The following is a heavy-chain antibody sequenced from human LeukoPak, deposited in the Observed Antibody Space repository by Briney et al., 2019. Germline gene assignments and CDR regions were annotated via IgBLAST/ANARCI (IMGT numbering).Heavy chain of an antibody. D-gene: IGHD1-26*01. CDR1: GFTFSSYS. J-gene: IGHJ4*02. CDR2: ITASGTAM. V-gene: IGHV3-48*02. CDR3: ASSGSYRFDY. Sequence: GRSLRLSCAASGFTFSSYSMNWVRQAPGKGLEWVSHITASGTAMFYADSVKGRFTISRDNAKNSLYLQMDSLRDEDTAVYYCASSGSYRFDYWGQGTLVTVSS.